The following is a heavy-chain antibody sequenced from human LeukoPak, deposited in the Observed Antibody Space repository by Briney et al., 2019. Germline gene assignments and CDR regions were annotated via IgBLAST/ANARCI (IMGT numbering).Heavy chain of an antibody. CDR2: ISGSGGST. D-gene: IGHD6-6*01. J-gene: IGHJ4*02. Sequence: GGSLRLSCAASGFTFSSYAMSWVRQAPGKGLEWVSAISGSGGSTYYADSVKGRFTISRDSSKNTLYLQMNSLRAEDTAVYYCAKDRGFSSSSLFDYWGQGTLVTVSS. CDR1: GFTFSSYA. CDR3: AKDRGFSSSSLFDY. V-gene: IGHV3-23*01.